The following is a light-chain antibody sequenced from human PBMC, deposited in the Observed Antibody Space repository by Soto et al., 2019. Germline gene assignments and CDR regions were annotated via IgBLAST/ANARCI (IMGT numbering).Light chain of an antibody. CDR2: DTT. CDR1: TGAVTSGHY. V-gene: IGLV7-46*01. CDR3: LLSYSGARLVV. J-gene: IGLJ2*01. Sequence: QALVTQEPSLTVSPGGTVTLTCGSNTGAVTSGHYPYWFQQKPGQAPRTLIYDTTNRQSWTPVRFSGSLLGGKAALTLSGAQPEDEADYYCLLSYSGARLVVFGGGTKVTVL.